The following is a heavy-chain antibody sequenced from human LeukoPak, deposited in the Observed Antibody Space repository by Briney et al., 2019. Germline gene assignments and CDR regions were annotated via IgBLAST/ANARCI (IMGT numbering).Heavy chain of an antibody. CDR1: SGSFSSSSYF. Sequence: SETLSLTCTVSSGSFSSSSYFCGWIRQPPGMGLEWIATINYSGTTYYNPSLKRRVPTSVDTSRNQFSLKLNSVTAADPAVYYCARLRGGVQLWGDWGQGALVTVSS. J-gene: IGHJ4*01. CDR3: ARLRGGVQLWGD. CDR2: INYSGTT. D-gene: IGHD1-1*01. V-gene: IGHV4-39*01.